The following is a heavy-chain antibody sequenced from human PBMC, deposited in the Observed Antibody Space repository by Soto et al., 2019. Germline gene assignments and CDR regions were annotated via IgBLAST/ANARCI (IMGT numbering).Heavy chain of an antibody. D-gene: IGHD1-7*01. Sequence: GGSLRLSCAASGFTFSSYSMNWVRQAPGKGLEWVSSISSSSSSYIYCADSVKGRFTISRDNAKNSLYLQMNSLRAEDTAVYYCARDLDFGPGTNWFDTWGQGTLVTVSS. CDR2: ISSSSSSYI. CDR3: ARDLDFGPGTNWFDT. CDR1: GFTFSSYS. J-gene: IGHJ5*02. V-gene: IGHV3-21*01.